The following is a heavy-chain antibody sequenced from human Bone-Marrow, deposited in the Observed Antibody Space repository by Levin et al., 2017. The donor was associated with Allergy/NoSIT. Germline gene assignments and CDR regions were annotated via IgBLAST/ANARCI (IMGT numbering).Heavy chain of an antibody. CDR2: IYHSGST. V-gene: IGHV4-4*02. Sequence: SETLSLTCAVSGGSISSSNWWSWVRQPPGKGLEWIGEIYHSGSTNYNPSLKSRVTISVDKSKNQFSLKLSSVTAADTAVYYCARFALPAAKTRRSSSLYYFDYWGQGTLVTVSS. CDR1: GGSISSSNW. CDR3: ARFALPAAKTRRSSSLYYFDY. J-gene: IGHJ4*02. D-gene: IGHD2-2*01.